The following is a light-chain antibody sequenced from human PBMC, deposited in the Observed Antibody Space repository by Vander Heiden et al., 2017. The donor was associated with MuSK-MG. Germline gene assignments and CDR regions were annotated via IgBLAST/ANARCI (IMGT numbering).Light chain of an antibody. V-gene: IGLV2-8*01. Sequence: QSALTQPPSASGSPGQSVTISCTGTTSDIGGYNYVSWYQKRPGKAPQLIIYEFAMRPSGVPDRFSGSKSGNMASLTVSGLQAEDEAEYFCSSYAERNTLVFGGGTKL. J-gene: IGLJ3*02. CDR2: EFA. CDR3: SSYAERNTLV. CDR1: TSDIGGYNY.